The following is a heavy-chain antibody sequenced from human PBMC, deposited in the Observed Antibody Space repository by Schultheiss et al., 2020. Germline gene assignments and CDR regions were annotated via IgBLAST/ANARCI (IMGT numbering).Heavy chain of an antibody. V-gene: IGHV4-34*01. D-gene: IGHD4-17*01. CDR1: GGSFSGYY. Sequence: SETLSLTCAVYGGSFSGYYWSWIRQPPGKGLEWIGEINHSGSTNYNPSLKSRVTISVDTSKNQFSLKLSSVTAADTAVYYCTSESDYVPNWGQGTLVTVSS. CDR2: INHSGST. J-gene: IGHJ4*02. CDR3: TSESDYVPN.